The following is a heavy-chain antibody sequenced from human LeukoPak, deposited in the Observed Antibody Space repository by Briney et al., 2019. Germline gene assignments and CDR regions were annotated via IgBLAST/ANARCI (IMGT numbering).Heavy chain of an antibody. CDR2: IYHSGST. CDR1: GGSISSGGYS. V-gene: IGHV4-30-2*01. CDR3: TRVWAGQLDY. J-gene: IGHJ4*02. D-gene: IGHD3-16*01. Sequence: QPSQTLSLTCTVSGGSISSGGYSWTWIRQPPGKGLEWPGYIYHSGSTHYNPSLRSRVTISVDRSKNQFSLDLTSVTAADTAVYYCTRVWAGQLDYWGQGILVTVSS.